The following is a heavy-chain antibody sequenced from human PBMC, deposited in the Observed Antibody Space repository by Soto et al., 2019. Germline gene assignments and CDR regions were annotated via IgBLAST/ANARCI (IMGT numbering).Heavy chain of an antibody. CDR2: ISYDGTNK. J-gene: IGHJ4*02. CDR1: GFSFSISP. V-gene: IGHV3-30-3*01. CDR3: ARDPKTSGGQHWAFNYFDS. Sequence: GGSLRLSCAASGFSFSISPMHWVRQAPGKGPEWAALISYDGTNKFYADSVKGRFTISRDNSKSTLYLQVDSLRPEDAAVYYCARDPKTSGGQHWAFNYFDSWGQGTLVTVSS. D-gene: IGHD7-27*01.